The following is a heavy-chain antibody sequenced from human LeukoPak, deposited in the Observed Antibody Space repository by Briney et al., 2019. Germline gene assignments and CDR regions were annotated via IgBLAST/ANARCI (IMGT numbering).Heavy chain of an antibody. CDR3: ARAQLETPTDC. CDR1: GFTLTTYA. D-gene: IGHD4-23*01. J-gene: IGHJ4*02. Sequence: GGSLRLSCAASGFTLTTYAMYWVRQAPGKGLVWVSRLTADGSSTIYADSVMGRSTVSRDIAKNTLYLEMNSLRAEDTAVYYCARAQLETPTDCWGQGTLVTVSS. V-gene: IGHV3-74*01. CDR2: LTADGSST.